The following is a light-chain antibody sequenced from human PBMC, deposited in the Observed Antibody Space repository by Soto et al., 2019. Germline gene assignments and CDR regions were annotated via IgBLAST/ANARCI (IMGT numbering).Light chain of an antibody. Sequence: DIQMTQSPSSMSASLGDRVTITCRASQGITYWLAWYQQRPGRAPKCLIYAASILESGVPSRFTGSGSGTNFTLTINDLQPEDFATYFCQQANSFPRTFGQGTRLEIK. CDR2: AAS. CDR1: QGITYW. CDR3: QQANSFPRT. J-gene: IGKJ5*01. V-gene: IGKV1-12*01.